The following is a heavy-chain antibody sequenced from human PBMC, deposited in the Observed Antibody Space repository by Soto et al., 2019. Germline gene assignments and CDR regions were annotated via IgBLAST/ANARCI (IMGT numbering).Heavy chain of an antibody. J-gene: IGHJ6*02. D-gene: IGHD6-19*01. V-gene: IGHV3-15*07. CDR3: TTVDRIAVQSSYYYYGMDV. CDR2: IKSKTDGGTT. Sequence: EVQLVESGGGLVKPGGSLRLSCAASGFTFSNAWMNWVRQAPGKGLEWVGRIKSKTDGGTTDYAAPVKGRFTISRDDSKNALYLQMNSLNTEDIAVYYCTTVDRIAVQSSYYYYGMDVWGQGTTVTVSS. CDR1: GFTFSNAW.